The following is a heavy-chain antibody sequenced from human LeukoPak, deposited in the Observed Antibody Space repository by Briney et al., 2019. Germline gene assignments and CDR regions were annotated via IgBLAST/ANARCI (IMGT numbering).Heavy chain of an antibody. V-gene: IGHV4-4*07. CDR3: AREGGAARVYYYYYYMDV. Sequence: SETLSLTCTVSGGSISSYYWSWIRQPAGKGLEWIGRIYTSGSTNYNPSLKSRVTMSVDTSKNQFSLKLSPVTAADTAVYYCAREGGAARVYYYYYYMDVWGKGTTVTVSS. CDR2: IYTSGST. CDR1: GGSISSYY. D-gene: IGHD6-6*01. J-gene: IGHJ6*03.